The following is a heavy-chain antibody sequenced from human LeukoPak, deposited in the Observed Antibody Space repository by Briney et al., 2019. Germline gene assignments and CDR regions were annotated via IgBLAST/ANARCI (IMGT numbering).Heavy chain of an antibody. V-gene: IGHV1-69*13. CDR2: IIPIFGTA. CDR3: ATLSPYYYDSSGYYYYGMDV. D-gene: IGHD3-22*01. J-gene: IGHJ6*02. Sequence: ASVKVSCKASGYTFTSYDINWVRQATGQGLEWMGGIIPIFGTASYAQKFQGRVTITADESTSTAYMELSSLRSEDTAVYYCATLSPYYYDSSGYYYYGMDVWGQGTTVTVSS. CDR1: GYTFTSYD.